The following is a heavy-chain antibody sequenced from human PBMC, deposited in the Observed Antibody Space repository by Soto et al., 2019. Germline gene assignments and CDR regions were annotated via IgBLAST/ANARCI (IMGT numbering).Heavy chain of an antibody. CDR2: ISYDGSEK. Sequence: PGGSLRLSCAASGFTFSSYGMHWVRQAPGKGLEWVAVISYDGSEKYYADSVKGRFTISRDNSKNTLYLQMNSLRAEDTAVYYCAREGGYYNFDYWGQGTLVTVSS. J-gene: IGHJ4*02. CDR1: GFTFSSYG. CDR3: AREGGYYNFDY. V-gene: IGHV3-33*05. D-gene: IGHD3-22*01.